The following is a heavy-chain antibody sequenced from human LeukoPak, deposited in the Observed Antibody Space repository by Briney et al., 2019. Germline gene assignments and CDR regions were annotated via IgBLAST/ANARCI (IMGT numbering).Heavy chain of an antibody. CDR2: FYHSGTT. V-gene: IGHV4-39*07. CDR1: GGSISSGGYY. CDR3: ARAKESDYSFDY. D-gene: IGHD4-11*01. J-gene: IGHJ4*02. Sequence: PSETLSLTCTVSGGSISSGGYYWDWIRQPPGRGLEWIGTFYHSGTTYYSPSLKSRVTISVDTSKNQFSLRLSSVTAADTAVYYCARAKESDYSFDYWGQGTLVTVSS.